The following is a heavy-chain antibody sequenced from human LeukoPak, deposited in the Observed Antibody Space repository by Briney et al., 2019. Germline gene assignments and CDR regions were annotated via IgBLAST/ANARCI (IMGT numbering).Heavy chain of an antibody. CDR1: GYTFTSYD. J-gene: IGHJ4*02. Sequence: ASVKVSCKASGYTFTSYDINWVRQATGQGLEWMGWMNPNSGNSGYAQKFQGRVTMTRNTSISTAYMELSSLRSEDTAVYYCARVISGAFGDLHDYWGQGTLVTVSS. D-gene: IGHD3-10*01. CDR2: MNPNSGNS. CDR3: ARVISGAFGDLHDY. V-gene: IGHV1-8*01.